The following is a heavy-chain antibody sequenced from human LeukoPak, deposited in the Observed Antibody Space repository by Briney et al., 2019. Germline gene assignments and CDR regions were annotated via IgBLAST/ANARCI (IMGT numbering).Heavy chain of an antibody. CDR3: ARGGVWYFDL. D-gene: IGHD3-16*01. V-gene: IGHV4-59*11. CDR2: IHLSGST. Sequence: SETLSLTCTVPGGSISVHYWSWIRQPPGKGLEWIGYIHLSGSTYYDPSLRSRVTISGDTSKNQFSLMLNSVTAADTAVYYCARGGVWYFDLWGRGTLVTVSS. J-gene: IGHJ2*01. CDR1: GGSISVHY.